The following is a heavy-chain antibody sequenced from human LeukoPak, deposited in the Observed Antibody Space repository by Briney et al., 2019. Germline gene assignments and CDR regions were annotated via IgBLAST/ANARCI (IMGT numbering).Heavy chain of an antibody. Sequence: ASVKVSCKASGYTFTSYGISWVRQAPGQGLEWMGWISAYNGNTNCAQKLQGRVTMTTDTSTSTAYMELRSLRSDDTAVYYCARGADYYGSGSRDYGMDVWGKGTTVTVSS. J-gene: IGHJ6*04. CDR2: ISAYNGNT. D-gene: IGHD3-10*01. V-gene: IGHV1-18*04. CDR1: GYTFTSYG. CDR3: ARGADYYGSGSRDYGMDV.